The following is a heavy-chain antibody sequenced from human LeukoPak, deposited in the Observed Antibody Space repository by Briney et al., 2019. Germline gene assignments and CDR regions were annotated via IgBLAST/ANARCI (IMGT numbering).Heavy chain of an antibody. CDR1: GVSISSYY. Sequence: SETLCLSCTVSGVSISSYYWSWIRQPPGKGLEWIGYVYYSGNTKYNTSLQSRATISRDTYKHQFSLKLSSVTAADAAVYYCARDKIAAAGYFDFWGQGTLVTVSS. V-gene: IGHV4-59*01. CDR2: VYYSGNT. J-gene: IGHJ4*02. D-gene: IGHD6-13*01. CDR3: ARDKIAAAGYFDF.